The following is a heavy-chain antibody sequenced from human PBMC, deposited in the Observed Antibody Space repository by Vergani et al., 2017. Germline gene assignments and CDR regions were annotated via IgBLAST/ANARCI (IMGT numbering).Heavy chain of an antibody. Sequence: EVQLVESGGGLVQPGRSLRLSCAASGFTFDDYAMHWVRQAPGKGLEWVSGINWNSDSTAYVDSVKGRFTISRDNAKNSLYLQMNSLRAEDTAVYYCARDRGYSSSWYPNWFDPWGQGTLVTVSS. CDR3: ARDRGYSSSWYPNWFDP. D-gene: IGHD6-13*01. CDR2: INWNSDST. V-gene: IGHV3-9*01. CDR1: GFTFDDYA. J-gene: IGHJ5*02.